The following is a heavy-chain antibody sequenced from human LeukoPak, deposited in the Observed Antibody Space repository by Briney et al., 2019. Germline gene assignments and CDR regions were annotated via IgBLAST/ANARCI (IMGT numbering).Heavy chain of an antibody. CDR2: IYYSGST. Sequence: SETLSLTCTVSGGSISSYYLSWIRQPPGKGLEWIGYIYYSGSTNYNPSLKSRVTISVDTSKNQFSLKLSSVTAADTAVYYCARGGAWIQLWLPSPYFDYWGQGTLVTVSS. D-gene: IGHD5-18*01. V-gene: IGHV4-59*01. CDR1: GGSISSYY. CDR3: ARGGAWIQLWLPSPYFDY. J-gene: IGHJ4*02.